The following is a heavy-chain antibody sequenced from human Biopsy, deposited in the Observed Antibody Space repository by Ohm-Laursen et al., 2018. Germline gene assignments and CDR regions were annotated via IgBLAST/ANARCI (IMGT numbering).Heavy chain of an antibody. V-gene: IGHV4-59*01. CDR3: ARVGAGAPSTDYFDY. D-gene: IGHD1-26*01. CDR1: GGSIGSFF. CDR2: IYYSGST. Sequence: GTLSLTCTVSGGSIGSFFWSWIRQPPGKGLEWIGYIYYSGSTNYNPSLRSRVTISVDRSKNQFSLELSSVTAAGTAVYYCARVGAGAPSTDYFDYWGQGALVTVSS. J-gene: IGHJ4*02.